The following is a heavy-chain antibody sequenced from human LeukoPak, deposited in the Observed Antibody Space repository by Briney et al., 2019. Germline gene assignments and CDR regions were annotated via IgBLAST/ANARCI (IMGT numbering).Heavy chain of an antibody. CDR2: IYYSGST. V-gene: IGHV4-59*01. Sequence: SETLSLTCTVSGGSISSYYWSWIRQPPGKGLEWIGYIYYSGSTNYKPSLKGRVTISVDTSRNQFSLKLRSVNAADTAVYYCARGGYYGSGNDFRFDPWGQGTLVTVSS. J-gene: IGHJ5*02. CDR3: ARGGYYGSGNDFRFDP. CDR1: GGSISSYY. D-gene: IGHD3-10*01.